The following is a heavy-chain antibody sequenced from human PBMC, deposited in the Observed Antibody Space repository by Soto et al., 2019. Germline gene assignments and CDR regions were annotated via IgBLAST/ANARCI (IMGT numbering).Heavy chain of an antibody. J-gene: IGHJ4*02. CDR3: ASSNLGLRFLEWLLGPEFHS. CDR2: ISGSGGST. D-gene: IGHD3-3*01. CDR1: GLTFSSYA. Sequence: GGSLRLSWAASGLTFSSYAMSWVRQAPGKGLEWVSAISGSGGSTYYADSVKGRFTISRDNSKNTLYLQMNSLRAEDTAVYYCASSNLGLRFLEWLLGPEFHSWGQGTLVNVSS. V-gene: IGHV3-23*01.